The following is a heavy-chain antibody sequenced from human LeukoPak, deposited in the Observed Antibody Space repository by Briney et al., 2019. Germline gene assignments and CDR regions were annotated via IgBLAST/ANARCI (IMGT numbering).Heavy chain of an antibody. Sequence: PSETLSLTCTVSGYSISSGYYWSWIRQPPGKGLEWIGSIFHSGSTYYNPSLKSRVTISVDTSKNQFSLKLSSVTAADTAVYYCARWVRLPGYNWFDPWGQGTLVTVSS. CDR1: GYSISSGYY. J-gene: IGHJ5*02. CDR2: IFHSGST. CDR3: ARWVRLPGYNWFDP. D-gene: IGHD3-10*01. V-gene: IGHV4-38-2*02.